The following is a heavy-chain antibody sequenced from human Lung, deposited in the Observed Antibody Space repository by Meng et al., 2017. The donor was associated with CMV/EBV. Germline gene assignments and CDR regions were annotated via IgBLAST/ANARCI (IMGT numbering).Heavy chain of an antibody. CDR2: ITSSSSYI. CDR1: GFTFSTYS. Sequence: GESXKISCAASGFTFSTYSMNWVRQAPGKGLEWVSFITSSSSYIYYADSVRGRFTISRDNAKNSLYLQMNSLRAEDTAVYYCAIYCSTTTCPPGHDAFDIXGQGXMVTVSS. D-gene: IGHD2-2*01. V-gene: IGHV3-21*01. CDR3: AIYCSTTTCPPGHDAFDI. J-gene: IGHJ3*02.